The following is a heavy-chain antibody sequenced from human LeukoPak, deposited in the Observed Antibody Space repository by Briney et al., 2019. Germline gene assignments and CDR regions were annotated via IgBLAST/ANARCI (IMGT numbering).Heavy chain of an antibody. CDR3: ARGAPDYDFRGPFDY. D-gene: IGHD3-3*01. V-gene: IGHV3-21*01. CDR2: ISSSSSYI. CDR1: GFTFSSYS. J-gene: IGHJ4*02. Sequence: GPLRLSCAASGFTFSSYSMNWVRQAPGKGLEWVSSISSSSSYIYYADSVKGRFTISRDNAKNSLYLQMNSLRAEDTAVYYCARGAPDYDFRGPFDYWGQGTLVTVSS.